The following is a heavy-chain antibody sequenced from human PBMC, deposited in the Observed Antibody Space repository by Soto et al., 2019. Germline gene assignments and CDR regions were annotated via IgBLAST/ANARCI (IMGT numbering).Heavy chain of an antibody. CDR2: ISSYNSYNGDT. D-gene: IGHD3-16*01. J-gene: IGHJ6*02. CDR1: GYTFSNYA. Sequence: QVQLVQSGADLKKPGASVQVSCKTSGYTFSNYAINWVRQAPGQGLEWMGWISSYNSYNGDTKYARMLQDMITMTIANSTATADMELMRLRSDDTAVYYCARSELERGDVGYYGMDVWGQGTTVTVSS. CDR3: ARSELERGDVGYYGMDV. V-gene: IGHV1-18*04.